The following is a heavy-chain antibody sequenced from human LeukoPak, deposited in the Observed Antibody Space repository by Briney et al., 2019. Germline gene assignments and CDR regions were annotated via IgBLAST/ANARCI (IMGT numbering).Heavy chain of an antibody. CDR2: INPNSGGT. CDR3: ALRRGYSYGSFDY. CDR1: GYTFTGYY. V-gene: IGHV1-2*02. J-gene: IGHJ4*02. Sequence: ASVKVSCKASGYTFTGYYMHWVRQAPGQGLEWMGWINPNSGGTNYAQKFQGRVTMTRDTSISTAYMELSRLRSDDTAVYHCALRRGYSYGSFDYWGQGTLVTVSS. D-gene: IGHD5-18*01.